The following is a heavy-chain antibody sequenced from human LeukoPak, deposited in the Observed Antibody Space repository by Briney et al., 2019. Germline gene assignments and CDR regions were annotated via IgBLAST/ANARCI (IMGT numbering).Heavy chain of an antibody. D-gene: IGHD3-10*01. CDR2: ISYDASTK. V-gene: IGHV3-30-3*01. CDR1: GFTFGSHA. Sequence: GGSLRLSCAASGFTFGSHAMHWVRQAPGKGLEWVTFISYDASTKYYADSVKGRFTISRDNSQNMLFLQMNSLRPEDTALYYCARDLSYYYASDYWGQGTLVSVSS. CDR3: ARDLSYYYASDY. J-gene: IGHJ4*02.